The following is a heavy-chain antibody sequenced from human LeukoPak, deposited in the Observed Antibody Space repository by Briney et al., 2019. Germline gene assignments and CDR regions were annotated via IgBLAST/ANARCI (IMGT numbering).Heavy chain of an antibody. CDR2: VFYNGNT. Sequence: SETLSLTCTVSGGSISSSYWSWIRQPPGKELEWIGCVFYNGNTNYNPSLKNRATISADASKNQFSLKLSSVTAADTAVYYCARASPDYGGNQFDYWGQGTLVTVSS. J-gene: IGHJ4*02. CDR1: GGSISSSY. V-gene: IGHV4-59*08. CDR3: ARASPDYGGNQFDY. D-gene: IGHD4-23*01.